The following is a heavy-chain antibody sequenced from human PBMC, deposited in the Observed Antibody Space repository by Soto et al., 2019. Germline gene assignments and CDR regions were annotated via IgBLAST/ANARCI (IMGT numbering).Heavy chain of an antibody. V-gene: IGHV1-69*08. CDR3: ARESVGYCSSTSCHKSDY. D-gene: IGHD2-2*01. Sequence: QVQLVQSGAEVKKPGSSVKVSCKASGGTFSSYTISWVRQAPGQGLEWMGRIIPILGIANYAQKFQGRVTITADKSTSTAYMELSSLRSEDTAVNYCARESVGYCSSTSCHKSDYWGQGTLVTVSS. CDR1: GGTFSSYT. CDR2: IIPILGIA. J-gene: IGHJ4*02.